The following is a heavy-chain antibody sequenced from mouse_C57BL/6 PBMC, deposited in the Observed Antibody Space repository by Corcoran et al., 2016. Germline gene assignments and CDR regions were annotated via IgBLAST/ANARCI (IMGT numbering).Heavy chain of an antibody. CDR2: IYPGSGNT. V-gene: IGHV1-76*01. D-gene: IGHD2-3*01. Sequence: QVQLKQSGAELVRPGASVKLSCKASGYTFTDYYINWVKQRPGQGLEWIARIYPGSGNTYYNEKFKGKATLTAEKSSSTAYMQLSSLTSEDSAVYFCARGGFSGWLLRPYYYAMDYWGQGTSVTVSS. CDR3: ARGGFSGWLLRPYYYAMDY. CDR1: GYTFTDYY. J-gene: IGHJ4*01.